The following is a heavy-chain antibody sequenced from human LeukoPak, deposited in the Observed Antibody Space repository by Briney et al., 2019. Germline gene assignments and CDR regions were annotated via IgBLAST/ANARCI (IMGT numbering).Heavy chain of an antibody. CDR1: GDTFTTDY. Sequence: GASVKVSCKASGDTFTTDYIHWVRQGPGQGPEWMGVSNPSGGSTTNAQKFQGRVTMTRDTSTSTVYMELSSLRSEDTAIYYCAKDIELGGGLLGAFDYWGQGTLVTVSS. CDR2: SNPSGGST. D-gene: IGHD2/OR15-2a*01. CDR3: AKDIELGGGLLGAFDY. V-gene: IGHV1-46*01. J-gene: IGHJ4*02.